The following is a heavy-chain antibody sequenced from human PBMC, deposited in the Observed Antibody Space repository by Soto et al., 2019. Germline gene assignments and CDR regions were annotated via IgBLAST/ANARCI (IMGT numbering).Heavy chain of an antibody. CDR2: IYYSGST. CDR3: ARHCSGGRCYSGPREDYYYYYMDV. D-gene: IGHD2-15*01. V-gene: IGHV4-59*01. CDR1: GGSISSYY. J-gene: IGHJ6*03. Sequence: SETLSLTCTVSGGSISSYYWSWIRQPPGKGLEWIGYIYYSGSTNYNPSLKSRVTISVDTSKNQFSLKLSSVTAADTAVYYCARHCSGGRCYSGPREDYYYYYMDVWGKGTTVTVSS.